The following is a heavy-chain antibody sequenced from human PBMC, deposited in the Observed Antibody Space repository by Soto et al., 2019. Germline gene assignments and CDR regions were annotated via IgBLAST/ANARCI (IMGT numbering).Heavy chain of an antibody. J-gene: IGHJ4*02. V-gene: IGHV3-23*01. Sequence: PGGSLRLSCAASGFTFRNYAMTWVRQAPGKGLEWVSSINGGGDATYYADSVKGRFSISRDNSKNALYLQLNSLRAEDTAAYYCSKGAVLTPGREAYWGQGTLVTVSS. CDR2: INGGGDAT. D-gene: IGHD3-10*01. CDR3: SKGAVLTPGREAY. CDR1: GFTFRNYA.